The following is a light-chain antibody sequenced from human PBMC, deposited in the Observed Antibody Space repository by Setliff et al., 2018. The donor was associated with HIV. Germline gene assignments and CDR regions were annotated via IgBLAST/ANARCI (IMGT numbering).Light chain of an antibody. V-gene: IGLV2-8*01. CDR1: SSDVGGYNY. Sequence: QSVLTQPPSASGSPGQSVTISCTGTSSDVGGYNYVSWYQPHPGKAPKLMIYEVSKRPSGVPDRFSGSKSGNTASLTVSGLQAEDEADYYCSSYAGSNNFDVVFGGGTKVTVL. CDR2: EVS. CDR3: SSYAGSNNFDVV. J-gene: IGLJ2*01.